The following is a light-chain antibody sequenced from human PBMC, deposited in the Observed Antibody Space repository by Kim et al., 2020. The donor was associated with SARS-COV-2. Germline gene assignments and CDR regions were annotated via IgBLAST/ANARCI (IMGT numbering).Light chain of an antibody. V-gene: IGLV2-14*01. CDR3: SSYTTDSSVV. CDR1: SSDVGGYHY. Sequence: LTQPASVSGSPGQSITISCTGTSSDVGGYHYVSWYQQHPGKAPKLMIYEVSNRPSGVSNRFSGSKSGNTASLAISGLQAEDEADYYCSSYTTDSSVVFGGGTQLTVL. J-gene: IGLJ2*01. CDR2: EVS.